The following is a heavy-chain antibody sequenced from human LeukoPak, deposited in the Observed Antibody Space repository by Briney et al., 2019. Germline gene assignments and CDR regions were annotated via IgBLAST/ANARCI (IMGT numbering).Heavy chain of an antibody. CDR1: GYTFTSYY. CDR2: ISAHNGNT. J-gene: IGHJ4*02. Sequence: ASVRVSCKASGYTFTSYYMHWVRQAPGQGLEWMGWISAHNGNTNYAQKLQGRVTMTTDTSTSTAYMELRSLRSDDTAVYYCARGGSSWSFDYWGQGTLVTVSS. CDR3: ARGGSSWSFDY. V-gene: IGHV1-18*04. D-gene: IGHD6-13*01.